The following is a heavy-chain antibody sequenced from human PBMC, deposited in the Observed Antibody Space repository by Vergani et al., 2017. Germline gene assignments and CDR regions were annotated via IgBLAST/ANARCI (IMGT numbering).Heavy chain of an antibody. CDR3: AKVGCSSTSCYGAFYYYYMDV. J-gene: IGHJ6*03. Sequence: EVQLVESGGGVVQPGRSLRLSCAASGFTFDDYAMHWVRQAPGKGLEWVSYISSSGSTIYYADSVKGRFTISRDNAKNSLYLQMNSLRAEDTAVYYCAKVGCSSTSCYGAFYYYYMDVWGKGTTVTVSS. CDR1: GFTFDDYA. V-gene: IGHV3-48*03. D-gene: IGHD2-2*01. CDR2: ISSSGSTI.